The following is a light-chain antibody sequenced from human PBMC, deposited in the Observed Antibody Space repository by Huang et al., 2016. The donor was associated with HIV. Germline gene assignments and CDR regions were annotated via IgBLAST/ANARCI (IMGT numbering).Light chain of an antibody. CDR1: QDINNY. J-gene: IGKJ2*01. CDR3: QQYYVYPYT. Sequence: DIQMTQSPSSLSASVGDRVSITCRASQDINNYVAWIQQKPGRAPKSLIHRISFLHSGVPSRFSGSRSGMHFTLTINNLQPEDFAFYYCQQYYVYPYTFGQATKLEI. CDR2: RIS. V-gene: IGKV1-16*01.